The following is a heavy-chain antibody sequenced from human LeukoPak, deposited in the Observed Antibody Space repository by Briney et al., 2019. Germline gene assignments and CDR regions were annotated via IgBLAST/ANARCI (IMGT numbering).Heavy chain of an antibody. D-gene: IGHD1-7*01. J-gene: IGHJ4*02. CDR2: IYNSGST. Sequence: PSETLSLTCTVSGDSISIYYWSWIRQPPGKGLEWIGFIYNSGSTNYNPSLKSRVTISVDTSKNQFSLKLTSVTAADTAVYYCVRDRELSYWGQGTLVTVSS. CDR1: GDSISIYY. V-gene: IGHV4-59*01. CDR3: VRDRELSY.